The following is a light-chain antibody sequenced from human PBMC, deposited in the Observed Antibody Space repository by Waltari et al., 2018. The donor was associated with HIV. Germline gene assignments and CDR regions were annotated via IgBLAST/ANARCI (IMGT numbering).Light chain of an antibody. Sequence: SYELTQPPSVSVSPGQTARIICSGDALPKQYTYCYQQKSGQAPVLVIYEDGKRPSGIPERFSGSSAGTTATLTISGAQVEDEADYYCYSTDNRGGHKRVFGNGTTVTVL. CDR1: ALPKQY. CDR3: YSTDNRGGHKRV. J-gene: IGLJ1*01. CDR2: EDG. V-gene: IGLV3-10*01.